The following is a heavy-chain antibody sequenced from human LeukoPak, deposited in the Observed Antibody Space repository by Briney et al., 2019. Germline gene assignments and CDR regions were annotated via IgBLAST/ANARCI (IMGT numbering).Heavy chain of an antibody. J-gene: IGHJ4*02. Sequence: SETLSLTCTVSGASISSSRDYWGWIRQPPGKGLEWIGSIYYSGTTYYDPSLKSRVTISIDMSKNQFSLKLSSVTAADTAVYYCASPRFDYWGQGTLVTVSS. CDR3: ASPRFDY. CDR1: GASISSSRDY. V-gene: IGHV4-39*07. CDR2: IYYSGTT.